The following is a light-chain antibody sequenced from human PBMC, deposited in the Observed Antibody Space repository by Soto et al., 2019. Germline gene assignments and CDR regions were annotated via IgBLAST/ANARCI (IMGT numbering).Light chain of an antibody. Sequence: DIVLTQSPLSLPVTPGEPASISCRSSQSLLHSNGNIYLDWYLQKPGQSPQLLIYLGSIRASGVPDRFSGSGSGTDFTLKITRVAAEDDGVYYCMQDIQAPRTFGLGTMVEIK. V-gene: IGKV2-28*01. J-gene: IGKJ1*01. CDR2: LGS. CDR3: MQDIQAPRT. CDR1: QSLLHSNGNIY.